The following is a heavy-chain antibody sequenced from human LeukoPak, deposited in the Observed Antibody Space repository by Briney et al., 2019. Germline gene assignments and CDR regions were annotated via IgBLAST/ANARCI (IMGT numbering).Heavy chain of an antibody. CDR1: GFTFSVYG. CDR3: AKDIYSSGWYPGFDY. D-gene: IGHD6-19*01. Sequence: PGGSLRLSCAASGFTFSVYGMHWVRQAPGKGLEWVAVISYDGSNKYYADSVKGRFTISRDNSKNTLYLQMNSLRSEDTALYYCAKDIYSSGWYPGFDYWGQGTLVTVSS. J-gene: IGHJ4*02. CDR2: ISYDGSNK. V-gene: IGHV3-30*18.